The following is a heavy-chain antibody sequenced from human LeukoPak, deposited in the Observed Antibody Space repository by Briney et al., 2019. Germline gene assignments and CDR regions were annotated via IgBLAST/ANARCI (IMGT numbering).Heavy chain of an antibody. J-gene: IGHJ5*02. V-gene: IGHV1-46*01. CDR2: INPSGGST. Sequence: ASVKVSCKVSGYTLTELSMHWVRQAPGQGLEWMGIINPSGGSTSYAQKFQGRVTMTRDMSTSTVYMELSSLRSEDTAVYYCARDNGDSPNWFDPWGQGTLVTVSS. CDR3: ARDNGDSPNWFDP. CDR1: GYTLTELS. D-gene: IGHD4-17*01.